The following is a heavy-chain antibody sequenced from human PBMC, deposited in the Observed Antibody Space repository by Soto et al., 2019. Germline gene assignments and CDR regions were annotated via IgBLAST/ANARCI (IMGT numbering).Heavy chain of an antibody. CDR1: GVTFSNYA. CDR3: APLAHVGQQLSHLPS. Sequence: QVQLVQSGAEVKKPGSSVKVSCKASGVTFSNYAISWVRQAPGQGLEWIGGIIRIFGTTNYAQKFQGRVTITADESTNSAYIELNSLKSSDTAMYYCAPLAHVGQQLSHLPSWGQGTLVTVSS. CDR2: IIRIFGTT. V-gene: IGHV1-69*12. J-gene: IGHJ4*02. D-gene: IGHD6-13*01.